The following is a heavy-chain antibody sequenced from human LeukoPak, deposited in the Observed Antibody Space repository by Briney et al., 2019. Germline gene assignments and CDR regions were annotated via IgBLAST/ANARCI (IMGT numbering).Heavy chain of an antibody. CDR3: AREPTGKFDALDI. CDR2: IKFDGSYK. CDR1: GFTFSSND. D-gene: IGHD7-27*01. V-gene: IGHV3-30*02. J-gene: IGHJ3*02. Sequence: GGSLRLSCAASGFTFSSNDIHWVRQGPGKGLEWMSFIKFDGSYKWYADSVKGRFTVSRDNAKNSLYLQMNSLRAEDTAVYYCAREPTGKFDALDIWGQGTMVVVSS.